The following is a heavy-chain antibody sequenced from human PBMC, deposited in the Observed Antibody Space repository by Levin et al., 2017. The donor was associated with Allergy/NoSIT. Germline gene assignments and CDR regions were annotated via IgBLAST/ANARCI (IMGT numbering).Heavy chain of an antibody. Sequence: TSETLSLTCTVSGGSISSSSYYWGWIRQPPGTGLEWIGNIYHSGSTYYNPSLKSRVTISVDTSKNQFSLKLSSVTAADTAVYHCARHPTIVATMGGYYYWGQGTLVTVSS. CDR1: GGSISSSSYY. CDR2: IYHSGST. CDR3: ARHPTIVATMGGYYY. V-gene: IGHV4-39*01. J-gene: IGHJ4*02. D-gene: IGHD5-12*01.